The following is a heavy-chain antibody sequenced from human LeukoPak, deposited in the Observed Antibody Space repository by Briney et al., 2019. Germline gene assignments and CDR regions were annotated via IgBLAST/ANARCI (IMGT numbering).Heavy chain of an antibody. CDR2: IIPIFGIA. CDR1: GGTFSSYA. Sequence: ASVKVSCKASGGTFSSYAISWVRQAPGQGLEWMGRIIPIFGIANYAQKFQGRVTITADKSTSTAYMELSSLRSEDTAVYYCARGPENDFTFDYWGQGTLVTVSS. V-gene: IGHV1-69*04. J-gene: IGHJ4*02. CDR3: ARGPENDFTFDY. D-gene: IGHD2-21*02.